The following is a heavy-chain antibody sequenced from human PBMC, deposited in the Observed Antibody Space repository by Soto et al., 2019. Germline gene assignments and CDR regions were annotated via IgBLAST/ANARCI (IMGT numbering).Heavy chain of an antibody. D-gene: IGHD6-19*01. CDR2: IYYSGST. Sequence: WTWIRQPPGKGLEWIGYIYYSGSTNYNPSLKSRVTISVDTSKNQFSLKLSSVTAADTAVYYCARGVRAQWLVLEWFDPWGQGTLVTVSS. CDR3: ARGVRAQWLVLEWFDP. J-gene: IGHJ5*02. V-gene: IGHV4-59*01.